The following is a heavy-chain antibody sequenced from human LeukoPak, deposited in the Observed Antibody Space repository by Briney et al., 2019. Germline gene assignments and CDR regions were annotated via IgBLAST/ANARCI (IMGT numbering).Heavy chain of an antibody. CDR1: EYTFTSYA. Sequence: ASVKVSCKASEYTFTSYAMHWVRQAPGQRLEWMGWINAGNGNTKYSQKFQGRVTITRDTSASTAYMELSSLRSEDTAVYYCARVGYDILTGYDYWGQGTLVTVSS. D-gene: IGHD3-9*01. CDR3: ARVGYDILTGYDY. J-gene: IGHJ4*02. V-gene: IGHV1-3*01. CDR2: INAGNGNT.